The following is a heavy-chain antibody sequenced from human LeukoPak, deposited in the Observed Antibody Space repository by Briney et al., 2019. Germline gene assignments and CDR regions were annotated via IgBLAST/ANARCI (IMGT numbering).Heavy chain of an antibody. CDR2: IYHSGST. CDR3: ARRLARRGYGLYCDY. V-gene: IGHV4-59*08. Sequence: PAETLSLTCTVSGGSISGYYWSWIRRPPGKGLEWIGYIYHSGSTNYNPSLKSRVTISVDTSKNQFSLKLSSVTAADTAVYYCARRLARRGYGLYCDYWGQGTLVTVSS. D-gene: IGHD4-17*01. CDR1: GGSISGYY. J-gene: IGHJ4*02.